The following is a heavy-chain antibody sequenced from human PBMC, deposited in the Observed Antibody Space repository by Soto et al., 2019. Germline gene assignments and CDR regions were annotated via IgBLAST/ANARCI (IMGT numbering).Heavy chain of an antibody. CDR3: ARDRAYYGSGSDDYYYYYGMDV. CDR1: GYTFTGYY. D-gene: IGHD3-10*01. Sequence: ASVKVSCKASGYTFTGYYMHWVRQAPGQGLEWMGWINPNSGGTNYAQKFQGRVTMTRDTSISTAYMELSRLRSDDTAVYYCARDRAYYGSGSDDYYYYYGMDVWGQGTTVTVSS. J-gene: IGHJ6*02. CDR2: INPNSGGT. V-gene: IGHV1-2*02.